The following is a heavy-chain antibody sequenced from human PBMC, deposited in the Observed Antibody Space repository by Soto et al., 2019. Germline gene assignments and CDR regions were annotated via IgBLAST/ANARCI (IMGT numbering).Heavy chain of an antibody. CDR2: ISYDGVNK. J-gene: IGHJ4*02. Sequence: QVQLVESGGGVVQPGRSLRLSCAASGFTFSTYGMHWVRQAPGNGLEWVAVISYDGVNKYYADSVKGRFTISRDNSKNTLYRQMNSLIAEYTAVYYCSKPVYNWNDGFFDYWGQGPLVTFSS. CDR1: GFTFSTYG. CDR3: SKPVYNWNDGFFDY. D-gene: IGHD1-1*01. V-gene: IGHV3-30*18.